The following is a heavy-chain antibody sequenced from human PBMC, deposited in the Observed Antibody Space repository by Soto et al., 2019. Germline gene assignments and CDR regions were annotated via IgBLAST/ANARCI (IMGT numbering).Heavy chain of an antibody. CDR3: ARGNWNYYYGFDV. D-gene: IGHD1-20*01. CDR2: IKPDGSEQ. J-gene: IGHJ6*02. V-gene: IGHV3-7*01. CDR1: EFTFDKYY. Sequence: GGSLRLSCAAAEFTFDKYYMTWVRQAPGKGPEWVANIKPDGSEQYYVDSVKGRFTISRDNANNSLYLQMNSLRAEDTAVYFCARGNWNYYYGFDVWGQGTTVTVSS.